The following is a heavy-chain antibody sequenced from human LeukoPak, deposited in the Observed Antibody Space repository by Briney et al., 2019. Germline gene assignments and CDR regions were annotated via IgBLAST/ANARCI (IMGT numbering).Heavy chain of an antibody. J-gene: IGHJ4*02. Sequence: ASVEASCNASGYTFTCYYMHWGRQAPGQGLEWRGWSNPNSGGTNYAQKFQRGVTITRDTSISTVYMELSRLRSDDTAVYYCARDLYGKFQLLRGSDYWGQGTLVTVSS. D-gene: IGHD1-26*01. CDR1: GYTFTCYY. V-gene: IGHV1-2*02. CDR3: ARDLYGKFQLLRGSDY. CDR2: SNPNSGGT.